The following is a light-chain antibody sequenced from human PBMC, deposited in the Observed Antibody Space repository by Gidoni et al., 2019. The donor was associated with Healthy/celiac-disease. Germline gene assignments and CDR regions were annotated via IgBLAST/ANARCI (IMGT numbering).Light chain of an antibody. CDR1: SSNIGSNT. V-gene: IGLV1-44*01. CDR2: SNN. Sequence: QSVLTQPPSASGTPGQRVTISCSGSSSNIGSNTVNWYQQLPGTAPKLLIYSNNQRPSGVPARFSGSKSGTSASLAISGLQSEDEADYYCAAWDDSLNGSNWVFGGGTKLTVL. J-gene: IGLJ3*02. CDR3: AAWDDSLNGSNWV.